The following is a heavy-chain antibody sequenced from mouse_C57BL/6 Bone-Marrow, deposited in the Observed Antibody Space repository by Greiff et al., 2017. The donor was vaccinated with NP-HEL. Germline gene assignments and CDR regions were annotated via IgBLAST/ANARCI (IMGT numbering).Heavy chain of an antibody. J-gene: IGHJ4*01. CDR3: AREYYGSSYGAMDY. Sequence: VKLVESGPGLVQPSQSLSITCTVSGFSLTSYGVHWVRQSPGKGLEWLGVIWSGGSTDYNAAFISRLSISKDNSKSQVFFKMNSLQADDTAIYYCAREYYGSSYGAMDYWGQGTSVTVSS. CDR1: GFSLTSYG. D-gene: IGHD1-1*01. V-gene: IGHV2-2*01. CDR2: IWSGGST.